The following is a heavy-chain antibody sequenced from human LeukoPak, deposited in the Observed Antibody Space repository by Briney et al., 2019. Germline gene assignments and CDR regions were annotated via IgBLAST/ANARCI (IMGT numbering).Heavy chain of an antibody. CDR2: ISWNSGSI. CDR3: ARPIDNGSGSYYFDY. J-gene: IGHJ4*02. D-gene: IGHD3-10*01. CDR1: GFTFDDYA. Sequence: GRSLRLSCAASGFTFDDYAMHWVRQAPGKGLEWVSGISWNSGSIGYADSVKGRFTISRDNSKNTLSLQMNSLRPEDTAVYYCARPIDNGSGSYYFDYWGQGTLVTVSS. V-gene: IGHV3-9*01.